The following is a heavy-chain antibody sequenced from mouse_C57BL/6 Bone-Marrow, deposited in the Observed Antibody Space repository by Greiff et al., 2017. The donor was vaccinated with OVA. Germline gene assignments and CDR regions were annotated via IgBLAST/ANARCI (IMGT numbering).Heavy chain of an antibody. CDR3: ARRGDSYYYAMDY. J-gene: IGHJ4*01. CDR2: ISNGGGST. CDR1: GFTFSDYY. Sequence: EVQLVESGGGLVQPGGSLKLSCAASGFTFSDYYMYWVRQTPEKRLEWVAYISNGGGSTYYPDTVKGRFTISRDNAKNTLYLQMSRLKSEDTAMYYCARRGDSYYYAMDYWGQGTSVTVSS. D-gene: IGHD3-3*01. V-gene: IGHV5-12*01.